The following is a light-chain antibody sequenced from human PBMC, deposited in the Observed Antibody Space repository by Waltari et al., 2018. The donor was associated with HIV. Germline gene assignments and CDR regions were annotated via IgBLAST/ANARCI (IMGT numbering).Light chain of an antibody. CDR3: AAWGDSLTSDV. CDR1: LSNLGSTT. J-gene: IGLJ1*01. CDR2: RNN. Sequence: QSVLPQPPSASAPPGQRVTISCSGSLSNLGSTTVYCYPHFPGTVPQLLIYRNNQRPAGVPDRVSGSKSGTSASLAISGIRSEDEADYYCAAWGDSLTSDVFGTGTKVTVL. V-gene: IGLV1-47*01.